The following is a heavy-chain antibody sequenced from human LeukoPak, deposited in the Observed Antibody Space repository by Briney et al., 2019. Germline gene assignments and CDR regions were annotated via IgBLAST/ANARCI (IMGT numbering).Heavy chain of an antibody. CDR1: GFTFDDYT. J-gene: IGHJ6*03. CDR2: ITSLNSRI. CDR3: ASTLLRYYYYYMDV. D-gene: IGHD3-22*01. V-gene: IGHV3-21*06. Sequence: GGSLRLSCAASGFTFDDYTMHWVRQAPGKGLEWVSSITSLNSRIYYADSVKGRFTISRDNTTNYLYLQMKSLEAEATSAYYCASTLLRYYYYYMDVWGKGTTVTVSS.